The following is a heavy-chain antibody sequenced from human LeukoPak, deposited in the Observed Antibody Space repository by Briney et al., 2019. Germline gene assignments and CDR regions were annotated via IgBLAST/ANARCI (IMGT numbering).Heavy chain of an antibody. CDR1: GGTFSTYA. D-gene: IGHD4-23*01. Sequence: SVNVSCKASGGTFSTYAISWVRQAPGQGLEWMGGIIPIFGSANYAQKFQGRVTITADESTNTAYMELSSLRSEDTAMYYCATDEGGGGPMGYWGQGSLVTVSS. J-gene: IGHJ4*02. CDR2: IIPIFGSA. V-gene: IGHV1-69*13. CDR3: ATDEGGGGPMGY.